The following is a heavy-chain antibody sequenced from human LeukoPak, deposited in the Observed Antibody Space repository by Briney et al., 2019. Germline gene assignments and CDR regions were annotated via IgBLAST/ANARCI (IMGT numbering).Heavy chain of an antibody. D-gene: IGHD1-26*01. CDR3: ARVRWELLGDFDY. CDR1: GFTFSSYW. Sequence: GGSLRLSCAASGFTFSSYWMHWVRQAPGKGLVWVSRINTDGSSTSYADSVKGRFTISRDNAKNTLYLQMNSLRAEDTAVYYCARVRWELLGDFDYWGQGTLVTVSS. CDR2: INTDGSST. V-gene: IGHV3-74*01. J-gene: IGHJ4*02.